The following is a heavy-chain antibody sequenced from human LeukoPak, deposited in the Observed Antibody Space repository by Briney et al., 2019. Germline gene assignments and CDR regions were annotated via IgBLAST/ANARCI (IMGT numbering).Heavy chain of an antibody. CDR3: ASSKGYYYDSSGYPFDY. D-gene: IGHD3-22*01. V-gene: IGHV5-51*01. Sequence: PGESLKISCKASGYSFTSYWIGWVRQMPGKGLEWMGIIYPGDSDTRYSPSFQGQVTISADKSISTAYLQWSSLKASDTAMYYCASSKGYYYDSSGYPFDYWGQGTLVTVSS. CDR2: IYPGDSDT. J-gene: IGHJ4*02. CDR1: GYSFTSYW.